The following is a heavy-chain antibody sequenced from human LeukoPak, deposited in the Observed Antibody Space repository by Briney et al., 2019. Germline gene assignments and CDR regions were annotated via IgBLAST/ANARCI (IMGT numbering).Heavy chain of an antibody. V-gene: IGHV1-46*01. J-gene: IGHJ6*03. CDR2: INPSGGST. D-gene: IGHD5-12*01. CDR3: ALGYDLGYYYYYMDV. Sequence: ASVKVSCKASGYTFTSYYMHWVRQAPGQGLEWMGIINPSGGSTSYAQKFQGRVTITADESTSTAYMELSSLRSEDTAVYYCALGYDLGYYYYYMDVWGKGTTVTISS. CDR1: GYTFTSYY.